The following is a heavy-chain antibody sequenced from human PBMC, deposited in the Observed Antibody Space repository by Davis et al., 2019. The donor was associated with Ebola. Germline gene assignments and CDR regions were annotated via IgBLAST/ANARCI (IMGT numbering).Heavy chain of an antibody. Sequence: GESLKISCAASGFTFSSYWMSWVRQAPGKGLEWVANIKQDGSEKYYVDSVKGRFTISRDNAKNSLYLQMNSLRAEDTAVYYCARQRWLQLGRGWFDPWGQGTLVTVSS. D-gene: IGHD5-24*01. V-gene: IGHV3-7*03. J-gene: IGHJ5*02. CDR1: GFTFSSYW. CDR2: IKQDGSEK. CDR3: ARQRWLQLGRGWFDP.